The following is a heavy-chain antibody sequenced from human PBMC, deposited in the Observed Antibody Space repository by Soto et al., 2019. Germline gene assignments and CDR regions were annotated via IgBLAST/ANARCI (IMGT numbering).Heavy chain of an antibody. D-gene: IGHD6-19*01. J-gene: IGHJ3*02. CDR1: GYTFTSYG. CDR2: ISAYNGNT. CDR3: ARAGAEISSGWYYVPSRHAFDI. Sequence: GASVKVSCKASGYTFTSYGISWVRQAPGQGLEWMGWISAYNGNTNYAQKLQGRVTMTTDTSTSTAYMELRSLRSDDTAVYYCARAGAEISSGWYYVPSRHAFDIWGQGTMVTVSS. V-gene: IGHV1-18*01.